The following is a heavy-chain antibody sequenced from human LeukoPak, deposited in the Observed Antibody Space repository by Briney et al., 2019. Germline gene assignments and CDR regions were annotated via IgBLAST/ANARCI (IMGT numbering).Heavy chain of an antibody. V-gene: IGHV3-33*01. Sequence: GGSLRLSCAASGFTFSSYGMHWVRQAPGKGLEWVAVIWYDGSDKYYADSVKGRFTISRDNSKNTLYLQMNSLRAEDTAVYYCARGTTLYDSSGDDFDYWGQGTLVTVSS. J-gene: IGHJ4*02. CDR2: IWYDGSDK. D-gene: IGHD3-22*01. CDR1: GFTFSSYG. CDR3: ARGTTLYDSSGDDFDY.